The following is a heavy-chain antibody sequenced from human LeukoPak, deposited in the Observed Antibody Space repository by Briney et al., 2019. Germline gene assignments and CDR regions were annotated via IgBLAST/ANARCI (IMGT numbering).Heavy chain of an antibody. CDR3: ARAPSGSYSAYFDY. J-gene: IGHJ4*02. V-gene: IGHV3-23*01. CDR1: GFTFSSYA. Sequence: GGSLRLSCAASGFTFSSYAMSWVRQAPGKGLEWVSAISGSGGSTYYADSVKGRFTISRDNSKNTLYLQMNSLRAEDTAVYYCARAPSGSYSAYFDYWGQGTLVTVSS. CDR2: ISGSGGST. D-gene: IGHD1-26*01.